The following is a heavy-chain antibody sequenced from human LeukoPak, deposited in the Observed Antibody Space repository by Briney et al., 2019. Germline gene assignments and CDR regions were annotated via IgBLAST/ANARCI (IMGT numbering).Heavy chain of an antibody. J-gene: IGHJ4*02. Sequence: ETLSLTCTVSGGSISSYYWSWIWQPPGKGLEWIGYIYYSGSTNYNPSLKSQVTISVDTSKNQFSLKLSSVTAADTAVYYCARHTGGWGSFDYWGQGTLGAASS. CDR2: IYYSGST. CDR1: GGSISSYY. CDR3: ARHTGGWGSFDY. D-gene: IGHD7-27*01. V-gene: IGHV4-59*08.